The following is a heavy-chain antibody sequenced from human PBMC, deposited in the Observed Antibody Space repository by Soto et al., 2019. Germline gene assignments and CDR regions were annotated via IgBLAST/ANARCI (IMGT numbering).Heavy chain of an antibody. CDR1: GGTFSSYT. V-gene: IGHV1-69*02. Sequence: QVQLVQSGAEVKKPGSSVKVSCKASGGTFSSYTISWVRQAPGQGLEWMGRIIPILGIANYAQKFQGRVTINADKSTGNGYLELGRLRSEDKGVYYWAHGAWEESKDGYRGWFHPRGQGNPVTVSS. CDR2: IIPILGIA. J-gene: IGHJ5*01. CDR3: AHGAWEESKDGYRGWFHP. D-gene: IGHD5-12*01.